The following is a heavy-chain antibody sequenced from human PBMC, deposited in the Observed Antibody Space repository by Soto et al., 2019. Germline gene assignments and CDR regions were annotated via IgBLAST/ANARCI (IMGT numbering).Heavy chain of an antibody. D-gene: IGHD1-1*01. J-gene: IGHJ3*02. CDR3: VRGGYMHACDI. Sequence: EVQLVESGGGVVQPGGSLRLSCAAAGFNFSTYWMYWVRQAPGKGLVWVAHINSDGSSTNYAEAVKGRFTFSRDNAKNTLYLQMNSLRAEDTAVYYCVRGGYMHACDIWGQGTMVTVSP. CDR2: INSDGSST. V-gene: IGHV3-74*01. CDR1: GFNFSTYW.